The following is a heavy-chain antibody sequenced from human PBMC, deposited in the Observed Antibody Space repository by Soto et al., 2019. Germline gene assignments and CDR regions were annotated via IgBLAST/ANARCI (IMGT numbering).Heavy chain of an antibody. Sequence: QVQLVESGGGVVQPGRSLRLSCAASGFTFSSYAMHWVRQAPGKGLEWVAVISYDGSNKYYADSVKGRFTISRDNSKNALYLQMNSLRAEDTAVYYCARDEWELPFDYWGQGTLVTVSS. CDR1: GFTFSSYA. D-gene: IGHD1-26*01. CDR3: ARDEWELPFDY. J-gene: IGHJ4*02. CDR2: ISYDGSNK. V-gene: IGHV3-30-3*01.